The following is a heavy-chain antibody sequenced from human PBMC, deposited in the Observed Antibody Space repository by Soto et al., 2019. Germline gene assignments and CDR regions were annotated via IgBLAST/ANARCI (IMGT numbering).Heavy chain of an antibody. CDR1: GDSVSSNSAA. CDR2: TYYRSKWYN. J-gene: IGHJ6*02. Sequence: QSQTLSLTCAISGDSVSSNSAAWNWIRQSPSRGLEWLGRTYYRSKWYNDYAVSVKSRITINPDTSKNQFSLQLNSVTPEDTAVYYCARDLAAAGTNYYYGMDVWGQGTTVTVSS. D-gene: IGHD6-13*01. CDR3: ARDLAAAGTNYYYGMDV. V-gene: IGHV6-1*01.